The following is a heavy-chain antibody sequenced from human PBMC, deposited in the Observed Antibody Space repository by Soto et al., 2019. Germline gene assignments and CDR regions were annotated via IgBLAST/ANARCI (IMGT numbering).Heavy chain of an antibody. V-gene: IGHV3-9*01. CDR1: GFTFDDYA. CDR3: AKQRYYGSGSYFPPTYYFDY. J-gene: IGHJ4*02. CDR2: ISWNSGSI. Sequence: EVQLVESGGGLVQPGRSLRLSCAASGFTFDDYAMHWVRQAPGKGLEWVSGISWNSGSIGYADSVKGRFTISRDNAKNSLYLQMNSLRAEDTVLYYCAKQRYYGSGSYFPPTYYFDYWGQGTLVTVSS. D-gene: IGHD3-10*01.